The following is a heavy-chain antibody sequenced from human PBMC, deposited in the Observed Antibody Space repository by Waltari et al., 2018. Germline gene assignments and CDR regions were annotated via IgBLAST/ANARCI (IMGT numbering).Heavy chain of an antibody. CDR1: GFTFSSYE. Sequence: EVQLVESGGGLVQPGGSLRLSCAASGFTFSSYEMNWVRQAPGKGGGGGVLVGVSYLSSRGTTISYAASVRVRLTMSRDNANNSLYLQMNSLRAEDTAVYYCARLYGDYVYLDYWGQGTLVTVSS. D-gene: IGHD4-17*01. J-gene: IGHJ4*02. CDR3: ARLYGDYVYLDY. CDR2: LSSRGTTI. V-gene: IGHV3-48*03.